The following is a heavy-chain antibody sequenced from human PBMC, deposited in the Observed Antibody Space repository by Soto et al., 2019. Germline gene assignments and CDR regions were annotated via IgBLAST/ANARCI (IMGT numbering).Heavy chain of an antibody. Sequence: EVQLVESGGGLVKPGGSLRLSCAASGFTFSSYSMNWVRQAPGKGLEWVSSISSSSSYIYYADSVKGRFTISRDNAKNSLYLQMNNLIAEDTAVYYCARDQPGYSYGYGLGYWGQGTLVTVSS. CDR3: ARDQPGYSYGYGLGY. J-gene: IGHJ4*02. D-gene: IGHD5-18*01. CDR1: GFTFSSYS. CDR2: ISSSSSYI. V-gene: IGHV3-21*01.